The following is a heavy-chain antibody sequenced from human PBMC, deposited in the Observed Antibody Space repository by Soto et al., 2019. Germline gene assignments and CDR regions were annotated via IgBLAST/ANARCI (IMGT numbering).Heavy chain of an antibody. Sequence: EVQLVESGGGLVKPGGSLRLSCAASGFTFSTYTMNWVRQAPGKALVWGSSISRSGNYIYYADSVKGRFTISKYRVKNALYVHMEGRRGYAAPVSYYATDRGTRRPLPGKHYYYYCMAVWGLGTTVTFSS. CDR3: ATDRGTRRPLPGKHYYYYCMAV. D-gene: IGHD1-26*01. J-gene: IGHJ6*02. CDR1: GFTFSTYT. V-gene: IGHV3-21*01. CDR2: ISRSGNYI.